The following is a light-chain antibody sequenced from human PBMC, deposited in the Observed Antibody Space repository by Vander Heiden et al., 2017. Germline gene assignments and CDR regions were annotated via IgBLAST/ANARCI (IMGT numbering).Light chain of an antibody. CDR3: TSYTSSTTLV. CDR1: SSDTGGYNY. CDR2: DVT. V-gene: IGLV2-14*01. Sequence: QSALTQPASVSGSTGQSITISCTGTSSDTGGYNYVSWYQQHPGKAPKLMIYDVTYRPSGVSSRFSGSKSGNTASLTISGLQAEDEAHYYCTSYTSSTTLVIGGGTKLTVL. J-gene: IGLJ2*01.